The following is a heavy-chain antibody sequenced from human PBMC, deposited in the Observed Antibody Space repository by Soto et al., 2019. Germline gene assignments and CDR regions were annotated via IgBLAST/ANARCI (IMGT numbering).Heavy chain of an antibody. D-gene: IGHD2-2*03. CDR1: GFSFDDYG. V-gene: IGHV3-9*01. J-gene: IGHJ4*02. CDR2: ISWNSGDI. CDR3: AKDNDLDRDGPFDY. Sequence: EVQLVESGGGSVQPGRSLRLSCAASGFSFDDYGMHWVRQGPGKGLDGVSGISWNSGDIYYADSVKGRFTISSDNAKRSLYLQMNSLRTEDTALYYCAKDNDLDRDGPFDYWGQGILVTVSS.